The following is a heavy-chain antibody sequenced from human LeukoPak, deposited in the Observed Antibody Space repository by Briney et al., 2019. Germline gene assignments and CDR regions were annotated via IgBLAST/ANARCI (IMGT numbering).Heavy chain of an antibody. CDR3: ARGLEALDY. V-gene: IGHV1-3*01. D-gene: IGHD3-3*01. J-gene: IGHJ4*02. Sequence: KFQGRVTITRDTSASTAYMELSSLGSEDTAVYYCARGLEALDYWGQGTLVTVSS.